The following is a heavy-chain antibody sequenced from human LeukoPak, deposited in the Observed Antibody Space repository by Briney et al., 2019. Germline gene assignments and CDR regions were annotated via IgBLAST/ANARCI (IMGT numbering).Heavy chain of an antibody. CDR1: GYTFTSYG. CDR2: INPNSGGT. CDR3: ARDIRDPPGEEYYYDSSGYGFDY. J-gene: IGHJ4*02. Sequence: ASVKVSCKASGYTFTSYGISWVRQAPGQGLEWMGWINPNSGGTNYAQKFQGRVTMTRDTSISTAYMELSRLRSDDTAVYYCARDIRDPPGEEYYYDSSGYGFDYWGQGTLVTVSS. D-gene: IGHD3-22*01. V-gene: IGHV1-2*02.